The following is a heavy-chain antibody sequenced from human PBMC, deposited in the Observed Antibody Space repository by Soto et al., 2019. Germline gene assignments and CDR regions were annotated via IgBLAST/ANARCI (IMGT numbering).Heavy chain of an antibody. CDR3: AKNYYESGSYYLFDA. CDR2: ISASSRST. D-gene: IGHD3-10*01. CDR1: DFTFGDFA. Sequence: GGSLRLSCAASDFTFGDFAMSWVRQAPGKGLEWVASISASSRSTYYADSVRGRFSISRDNSKNTLVLQMKILTAADTALYFCAKNYYESGSYYLFDAWGQGTRVTVSS. V-gene: IGHV3-23*01. J-gene: IGHJ5*02.